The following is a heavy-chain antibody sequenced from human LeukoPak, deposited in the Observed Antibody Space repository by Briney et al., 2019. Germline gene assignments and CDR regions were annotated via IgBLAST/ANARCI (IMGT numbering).Heavy chain of an antibody. CDR2: IYYSGST. J-gene: IGHJ3*02. V-gene: IGHV4-59*01. Sequence: SETLSLTCTVSGGSISSYYWSWIRQPPGKGLEWIGYIYYSGSTNYNPSLKSRVTISVDTSKNQFSLKLSSVTAADTAVYFCARGPYSYDSSGAFDIWGQGTVVTVSS. D-gene: IGHD3-22*01. CDR3: ARGPYSYDSSGAFDI. CDR1: GGSISSYY.